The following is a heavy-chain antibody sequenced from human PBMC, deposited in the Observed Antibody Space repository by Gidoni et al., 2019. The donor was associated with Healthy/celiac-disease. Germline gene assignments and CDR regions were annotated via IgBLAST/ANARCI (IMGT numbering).Heavy chain of an antibody. V-gene: IGHV4-31*03. CDR2: IYYSGST. CDR1: GGSISSRGYY. J-gene: IGHJ6*02. CDR3: ASSSSGYYYYYGMDV. D-gene: IGHD6-6*01. Sequence: HVQLQESVPGLVTPSQTLSLTCTVPGGSISSRGYYWSWIRQHPGKGLEWIGYIYYSGSTYYNPSLKRRVTISVDTSKKQFSLKLSSVTAADTAVYYCASSSSGYYYYYGMDVWGQGTTVTVSS.